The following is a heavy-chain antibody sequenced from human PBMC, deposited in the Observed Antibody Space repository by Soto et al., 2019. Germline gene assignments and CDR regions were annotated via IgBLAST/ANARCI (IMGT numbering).Heavy chain of an antibody. D-gene: IGHD3-16*01. J-gene: IGHJ5*02. V-gene: IGHV1-8*01. CDR1: GYTFTNYD. CDR2: MNPDSGNT. Sequence: QVQLVQSGAEVKKPGASVKVSCKASGYTFTNYDIHWVRQATGQGLEWMGWMNPDSGNTGQAKQFQGRVTMTRDTSISTAYMEMSSLRSEATAVYYCARGRFRRTWFDPWGQGTLVTVS. CDR3: ARGRFRRTWFDP.